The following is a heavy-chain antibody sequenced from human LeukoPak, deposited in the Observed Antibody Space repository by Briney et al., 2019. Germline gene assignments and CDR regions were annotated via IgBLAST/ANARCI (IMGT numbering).Heavy chain of an antibody. V-gene: IGHV4-34*01. J-gene: IGHJ4*02. CDR1: GVAFSGYY. D-gene: IGHD3-22*01. CDR2: INHSGGT. Sequence: KPSGTLSLTRAVYGVAFSGYYWSWVRHPPGKGLEWSVEINHSGGTNYNQSLKGRVTISVDPSKNQFSLKLSSVTAADTAVYYCARGPPTYYYDSSGYYYGSYYFDYWGQGTLVTVSS. CDR3: ARGPPTYYYDSSGYYYGSYYFDY.